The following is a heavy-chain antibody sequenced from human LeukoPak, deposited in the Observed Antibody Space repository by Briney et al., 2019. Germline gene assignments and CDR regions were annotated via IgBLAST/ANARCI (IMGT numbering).Heavy chain of an antibody. CDR3: ARHDSFIPY. Sequence: GGSLRLSCAASGFNFNHYAMSWVRQAPGKGLEWVSGISDNEGRTYYTDSVKGRFTISRDRTKNTVYLQMHNLRADDTAVYFCARHDSFIPYWGQGTLVTVSS. CDR2: ISDNEGRT. CDR1: GFNFNHYA. V-gene: IGHV3-23*01. D-gene: IGHD5-18*01. J-gene: IGHJ4*02.